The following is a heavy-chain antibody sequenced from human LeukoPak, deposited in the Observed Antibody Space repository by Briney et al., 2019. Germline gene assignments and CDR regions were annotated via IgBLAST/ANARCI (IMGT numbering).Heavy chain of an antibody. V-gene: IGHV3-23*01. J-gene: IGHJ4*02. CDR3: AKDRDVYSAFDS. CDR1: GFTFSSYT. D-gene: IGHD3-16*01. CDR2: ISGSGFET. Sequence: AGSLRLSCAASGFTFSSYTMSWVRQSPGKGLEWVSAISGSGFETFYADSVKGRFTISRDNSNDTLYLQMNSLGADDTAIYYCAKDRDVYSAFDSWGQGTLVTVSS.